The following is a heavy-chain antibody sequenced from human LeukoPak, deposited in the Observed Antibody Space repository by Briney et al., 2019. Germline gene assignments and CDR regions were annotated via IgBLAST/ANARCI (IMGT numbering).Heavy chain of an antibody. V-gene: IGHV4-38-2*02. CDR2: IYHSGST. J-gene: IGHJ4*02. CDR3: ARRVVVEAATRAGQSDY. D-gene: IGHD2-15*01. CDR1: GYSINSDYY. Sequence: SETLSLTCTVSGYSINSDYYWGWIRQPPGKGLEWIGSIYHSGSTYYNPSLKSRVTISVDTSKNQFSLKLSSVTAADTAVYYCARRVVVEAATRAGQSDYWGQGTLVTVSS.